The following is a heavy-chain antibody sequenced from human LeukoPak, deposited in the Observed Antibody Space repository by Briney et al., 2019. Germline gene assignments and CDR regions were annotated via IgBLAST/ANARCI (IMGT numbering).Heavy chain of an antibody. D-gene: IGHD3-22*01. CDR3: ARDFSDYDSSGYYYFWSAFDI. V-gene: IGHV1-2*02. J-gene: IGHJ3*02. Sequence: ASVKVSCKASGYTFTGYYMHWVRQAPGQGLEWMGWINPNSGGTNYAQKFQGRVTMTGDTSISTAYMELSRLRSDDTAVYYCARDFSDYDSSGYYYFWSAFDIWGQGTMVTVSS. CDR2: INPNSGGT. CDR1: GYTFTGYY.